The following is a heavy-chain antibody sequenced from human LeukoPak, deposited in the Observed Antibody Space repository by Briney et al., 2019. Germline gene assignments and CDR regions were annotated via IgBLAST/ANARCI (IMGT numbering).Heavy chain of an antibody. V-gene: IGHV4-34*01. CDR2: INHSGST. Sequence: SETLSLTCAVYGGSFSGYYWSWIRQPPGKGLEWIGEINHSGSTNYNPSLKSRVTISVDTSKNLFSLKLSSVTAADTAVYYCARATTIVGYWGQGTLVTVSS. CDR3: ARATTIVGY. J-gene: IGHJ4*02. CDR1: GGSFSGYY. D-gene: IGHD5-24*01.